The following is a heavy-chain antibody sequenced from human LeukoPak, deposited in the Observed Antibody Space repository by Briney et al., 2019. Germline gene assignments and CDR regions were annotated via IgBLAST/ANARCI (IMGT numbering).Heavy chain of an antibody. CDR1: GFTFSSYG. J-gene: IGHJ6*03. V-gene: IGHV3-33*01. D-gene: IGHD2-15*01. CDR2: IWYDGSNK. CDR3: APYCSGGSCYPGSYYMDV. Sequence: GGSLRLSCAASGFTFSSYGVHWVRQAPGKGLEWVAVIWYDGSNKYYADSVKGRFTISRDNSKNTLYLQMNSLRAEDTAVYYCAPYCSGGSCYPGSYYMDVWGKGTTVTVSS.